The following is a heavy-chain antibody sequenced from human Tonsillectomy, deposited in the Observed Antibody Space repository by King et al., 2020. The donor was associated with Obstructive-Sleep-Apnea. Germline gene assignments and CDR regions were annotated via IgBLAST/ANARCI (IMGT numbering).Heavy chain of an antibody. J-gene: IGHJ4*02. V-gene: IGHV3-30*02. Sequence: VQLVESGGGVVQPGGSLRLSCAASGFTFSSYGIHWVRKAPGKGLEGVAFIRDDGSDKYYADSVKGRFTISRDNSRNTLYLQMNSLRTEDTAVYYRAKFGHGGDSGWGQGTLVTVSS. D-gene: IGHD4-23*01. CDR2: IRDDGSDK. CDR1: GFTFSSYG. CDR3: AKFGHGGDSG.